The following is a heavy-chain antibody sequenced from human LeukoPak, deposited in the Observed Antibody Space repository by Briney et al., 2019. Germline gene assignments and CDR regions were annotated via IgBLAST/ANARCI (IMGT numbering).Heavy chain of an antibody. CDR2: ISAYNGNT. J-gene: IGHJ4*02. V-gene: IGHV1-18*01. D-gene: IGHD3-22*01. CDR3: ARDFYYDSSGYFGY. CDR1: GYTFTSYG. Sequence: ASVKVSCKASGYTFTSYGISWVRQAPGQGLEWMGWISAYNGNTNYAQKLQGRVTITTDTSTSTAYMELRSLRSDDTAVYYCARDFYYDSSGYFGYWGQGTLVTVSS.